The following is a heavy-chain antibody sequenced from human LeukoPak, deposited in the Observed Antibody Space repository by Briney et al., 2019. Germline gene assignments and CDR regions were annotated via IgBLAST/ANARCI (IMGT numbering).Heavy chain of an antibody. J-gene: IGHJ4*02. D-gene: IGHD3-22*01. V-gene: IGHV3-23*01. CDR3: AKAQGGYSYFDY. CDR1: GITLSNYG. CDR2: ISGSGGST. Sequence: GGSLRLSCAVSGITLSNYGMSWVRQTPGKGLEWVSGISGSGGSTFNADSVKGRFTISRDNSKNTLYLQMNSLRAEDTAVYYCAKAQGGYSYFDYWGQGTLVTVSS.